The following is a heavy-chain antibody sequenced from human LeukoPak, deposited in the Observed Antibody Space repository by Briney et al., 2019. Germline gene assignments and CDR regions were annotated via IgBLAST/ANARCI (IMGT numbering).Heavy chain of an antibody. Sequence: GGSLRLSCAASGFTFSSYSMSWVRQAPGKGLEWVSSITSKSNYIYYADSLKGRFTISRDNAKNSVYLQMDTLRAEDTAVYYCARTVEMATIGFDCWGQGTLVTVSS. CDR3: ARTVEMATIGFDC. V-gene: IGHV3-21*01. CDR1: GFTFSSYS. D-gene: IGHD5-24*01. J-gene: IGHJ4*02. CDR2: ITSKSNYI.